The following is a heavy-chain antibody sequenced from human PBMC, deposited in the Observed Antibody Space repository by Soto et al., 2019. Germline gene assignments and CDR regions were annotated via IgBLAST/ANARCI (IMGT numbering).Heavy chain of an antibody. Sequence: PSETLSLTCTVSGGSVRSDGYYWSWIRQPPGKGLEWIGSIYYSGRTNYNPSLKSRVTISVDTSKNQFSLKMSSVTAADTAVFYCARERTSGWPDAFDIWGQGTMVTVSS. J-gene: IGHJ3*02. V-gene: IGHV4-61*08. D-gene: IGHD2-2*01. CDR1: GGSVRSDGYY. CDR3: ARERTSGWPDAFDI. CDR2: IYYSGRT.